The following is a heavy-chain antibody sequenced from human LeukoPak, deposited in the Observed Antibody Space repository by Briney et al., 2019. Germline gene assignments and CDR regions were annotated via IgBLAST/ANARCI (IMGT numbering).Heavy chain of an antibody. V-gene: IGHV3-23*01. CDR2: ISSGGAVT. J-gene: IGHJ4*02. D-gene: IGHD1-20*01. CDR3: VKVFTYGNNWYYFDY. CDR1: GFTFSSYW. Sequence: QSGGSLRLSCAASGFTFSSYWMSWVRQPPGKGLEWVSMISSGGAVTSYADSVRGRFTVSRDNSKNSFYLQMNSLRGEDTADYFCVKVFTYGNNWYYFDYWGQGTLVTVSS.